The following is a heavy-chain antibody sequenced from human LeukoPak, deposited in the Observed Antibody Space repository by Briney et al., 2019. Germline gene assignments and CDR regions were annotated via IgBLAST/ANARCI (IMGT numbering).Heavy chain of an antibody. Sequence: SETLSLTCTVSGGSISSYYWSWIRQPPGKGLEWIGYIYYSGGTNYNPSLKSRVTISVDTSKNQFSLKLSSVTAADTAVYYCARGYSSGPTDYWGQGTLVTVSS. V-gene: IGHV4-59*01. CDR1: GGSISSYY. J-gene: IGHJ4*02. CDR2: IYYSGGT. CDR3: ARGYSSGPTDY. D-gene: IGHD6-19*01.